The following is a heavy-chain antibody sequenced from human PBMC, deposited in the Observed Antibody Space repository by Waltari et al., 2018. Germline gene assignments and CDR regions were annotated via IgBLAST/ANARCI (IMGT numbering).Heavy chain of an antibody. D-gene: IGHD3-10*01. CDR2: ISYEGSDK. Sequence: QVQLVESGGGVVQPGRSLRLSCAASGFTFSSYGMHWVRQAPGKGLEWVAVISYEGSDKFYADAVKCRFTSSRDNSKNTLYLQMNSLRVEDTALYYCVRLAQRTYRSPVPGRHYYYGMDVWGQGTTVTVSS. J-gene: IGHJ6*02. V-gene: IGHV3-30*03. CDR1: GFTFSSYG. CDR3: VRLAQRTYRSPVPGRHYYYGMDV.